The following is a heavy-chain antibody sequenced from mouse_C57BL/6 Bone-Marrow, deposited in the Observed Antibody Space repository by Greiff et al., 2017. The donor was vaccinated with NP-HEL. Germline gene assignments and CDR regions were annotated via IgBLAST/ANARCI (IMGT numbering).Heavy chain of an antibody. Sequence: VQVVESGAELVRPGTSVKVSCKASGYAFTNYLIEWVKQRPGQGLEWIGVINPGSGGTNYNEKFKGKATLTADKSSSTAYMQLSSLTSEDSAVYFCARPILTGYFDVWGKGTTVTVSS. V-gene: IGHV1-54*01. CDR3: ARPILTGYFDV. CDR2: INPGSGGT. CDR1: GYAFTNYL. J-gene: IGHJ1*03.